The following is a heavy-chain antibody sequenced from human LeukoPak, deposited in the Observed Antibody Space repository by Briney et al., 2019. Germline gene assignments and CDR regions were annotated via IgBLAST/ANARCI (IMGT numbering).Heavy chain of an antibody. V-gene: IGHV3-48*03. J-gene: IGHJ4*02. CDR3: AKDLVTGSLDY. CDR2: ISSSGSTI. CDR1: GFTFSSYE. Sequence: GGSLRLSCAASGFTFSSYEMNWVRQAPGKGLEWVSYISSSGSTIYYADSVKGRFTISRDNAKNSLYLQMNSLRAEDTAVYYCAKDLVTGSLDYWGQGTLVTVSS. D-gene: IGHD3-10*01.